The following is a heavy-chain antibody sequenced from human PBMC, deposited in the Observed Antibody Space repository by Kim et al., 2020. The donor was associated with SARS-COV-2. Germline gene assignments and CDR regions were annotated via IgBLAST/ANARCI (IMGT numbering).Heavy chain of an antibody. CDR3: ARHLPGSSWFDY. Sequence: TYAGPSLKSRLTLSGETSKNQFSLRLSSVTAADTAVFYCARHLPGSSWFDYWGQGTLVTVSS. J-gene: IGHJ4*02. CDR2: T. V-gene: IGHV4-39*01. D-gene: IGHD6-13*01.